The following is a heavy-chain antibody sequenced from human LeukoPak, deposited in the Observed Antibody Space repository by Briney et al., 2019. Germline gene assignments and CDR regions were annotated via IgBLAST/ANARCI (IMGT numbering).Heavy chain of an antibody. J-gene: IGHJ4*02. CDR3: ARGRGSSWYYFDY. V-gene: IGHV4-4*07. Sequence: SETLSLTCTVSGGSISSYYWSWVRQPAGKGLEWIGRIYTSGNTNYNPSLKGRVTMTVDTSKNQFSLNLSSVTAADTAVYYCARGRGSSWYYFDYWGQGTLVTVSS. CDR1: GGSISSYY. CDR2: IYTSGNT. D-gene: IGHD6-13*01.